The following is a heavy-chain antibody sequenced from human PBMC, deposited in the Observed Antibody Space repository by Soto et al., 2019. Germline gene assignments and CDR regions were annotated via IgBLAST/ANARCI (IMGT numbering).Heavy chain of an antibody. CDR2: IYHGGST. V-gene: IGHV4-39*01. J-gene: IGHJ4*02. Sequence: SETLSLTCALSGGSINSGNFHWGWIRQPRGKGLEWIATIYHGGSTYYNPSLKSQVTISMDTSKNQFSLDVRSVTATDTAVYYCARRWCSDTCYYFDYWGQGVLVTVSS. CDR1: GGSINSGNFH. D-gene: IGHD2-8*01. CDR3: ARRWCSDTCYYFDY.